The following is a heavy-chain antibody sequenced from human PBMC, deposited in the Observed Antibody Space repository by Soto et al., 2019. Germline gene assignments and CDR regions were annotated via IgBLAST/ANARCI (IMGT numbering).Heavy chain of an antibody. CDR2: ISGSGLSS. D-gene: IGHD3-3*01. Sequence: PGGPMRFSCRAPAITSRSTYTYSSAWVRQDPGKGLEWASVISGSGLSSQYADSVRGRFTISRDNAKHTKYLQMDSLTADDTAVDYCAKGVRDFWRGYSGLYFDSWGQGTLVTVSS. V-gene: IGHV3-23*01. CDR3: AKGVRDFWRGYSGLYFDS. J-gene: IGHJ4*02. CDR1: AITSRSTYTYS.